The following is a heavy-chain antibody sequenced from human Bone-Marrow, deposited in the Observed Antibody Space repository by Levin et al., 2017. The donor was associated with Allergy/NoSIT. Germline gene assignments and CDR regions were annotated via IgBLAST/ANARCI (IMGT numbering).Heavy chain of an antibody. V-gene: IGHV3-23*01. Sequence: GGSLRLSCAASGFTFGSYAMSWLRRPPGKGLEWVSSITGSGGGTYYADFAKGRLTISRDNSKNTLYLQINNLSADDTAVYYCATGEIVEAILNDSWGQGTLVTVSS. CDR1: GFTFGSYA. D-gene: IGHD3-16*01. CDR2: ITGSGGGT. J-gene: IGHJ4*02. CDR3: ATGEIVEAILNDS.